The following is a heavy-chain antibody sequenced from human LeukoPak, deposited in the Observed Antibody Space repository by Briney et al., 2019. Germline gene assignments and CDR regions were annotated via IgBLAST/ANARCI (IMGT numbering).Heavy chain of an antibody. Sequence: PGGSLRLPCVASGLPIADFAMHWVRQAPGKGLEWVSLISGDGVSTFYADSVKGRFSISRDNNKNSLSLEMNSLRTEDTAMYYCARESGKFDYWGQGTLVAVSS. CDR1: GLPIADFA. V-gene: IGHV3-43*02. CDR2: ISGDGVST. CDR3: ARESGKFDY. J-gene: IGHJ4*02.